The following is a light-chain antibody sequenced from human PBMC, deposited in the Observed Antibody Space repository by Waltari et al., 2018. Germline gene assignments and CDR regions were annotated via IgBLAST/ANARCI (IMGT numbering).Light chain of an antibody. J-gene: IGKJ1*01. CDR3: QQYYSIPPT. Sequence: DIQITQSPSSLSASVGNRATITCRASQGISNSLAWYQQKAGKAPKLLLYAASRLESGVPSRFSGSGSGTDYTLTISSLQPEDFATYYCQQYYSIPPTFGQGTKVEIK. CDR2: AAS. CDR1: QGISNS. V-gene: IGKV1-NL1*01.